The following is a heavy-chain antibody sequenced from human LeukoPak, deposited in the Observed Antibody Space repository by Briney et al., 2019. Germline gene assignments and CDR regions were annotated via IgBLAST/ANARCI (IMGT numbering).Heavy chain of an antibody. CDR2: ISGSGGST. J-gene: IGHJ4*02. V-gene: IGHV3-23*01. CDR3: AKAGDYYDSREPDY. Sequence: GRSMRLSCAASGFTFSSYAMSWVRQAPGKGLEWVSAISGSGGSTYYADSVKGRFTISRDNSKNTLYLQMNSLRAEDTAVYYCAKAGDYYDSREPDYWGQGTLVTVSS. D-gene: IGHD3-22*01. CDR1: GFTFSSYA.